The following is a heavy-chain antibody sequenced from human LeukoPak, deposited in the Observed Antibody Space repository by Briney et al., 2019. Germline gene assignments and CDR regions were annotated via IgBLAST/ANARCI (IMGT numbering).Heavy chain of an antibody. V-gene: IGHV4-34*01. D-gene: IGHD3-10*01. CDR2: INHSGST. CDR1: GGTFSGYY. Sequence: SETLSLTCAVYGGTFSGYYWSWIRQPPGRGLDWIGEINHSGSTNYNPSLKSRVTISVDTSKNQFSLKLSSVTAADTAVYYCARDERYYGSGKSFVVFDYWGQGTLVTVSS. J-gene: IGHJ4*02. CDR3: ARDERYYGSGKSFVVFDY.